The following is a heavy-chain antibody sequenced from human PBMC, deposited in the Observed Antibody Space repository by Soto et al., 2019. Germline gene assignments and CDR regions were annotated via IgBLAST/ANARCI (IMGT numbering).Heavy chain of an antibody. CDR1: GFSLSTSGVG. J-gene: IGHJ4*02. V-gene: IGHV2-5*02. CDR3: AHSWYCSGGSCYYTSYFDY. Sequence: QLTWKESGPTLVKPTQTLTLTCTFSGFSLSTSGVGVGWIRQPPGKALEWLALIYWDDDKRYSPALKSRLTITKATSKNQVVLTMTNMDPVDTATYSCAHSWYCSGGSCYYTSYFDYWGQGTLVTVSS. D-gene: IGHD2-15*01. CDR2: IYWDDDK.